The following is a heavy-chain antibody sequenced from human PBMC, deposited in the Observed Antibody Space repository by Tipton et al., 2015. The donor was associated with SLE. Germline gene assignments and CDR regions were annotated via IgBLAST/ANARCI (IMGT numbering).Heavy chain of an antibody. CDR1: GGSISGYS. V-gene: IGHV4-4*07. Sequence: TLSLTCTVSGGSISGYSWSWIRPPAGKGLEWIGRIYNSGGTIYNPSLKSRVSLSSDTSKSQVTLRLTSVTAADTALYYCSRGSWDMDNWGPGSLVTVSP. J-gene: IGHJ4*02. D-gene: IGHD2-15*01. CDR3: SRGSWDMDN. CDR2: IYNSGGT.